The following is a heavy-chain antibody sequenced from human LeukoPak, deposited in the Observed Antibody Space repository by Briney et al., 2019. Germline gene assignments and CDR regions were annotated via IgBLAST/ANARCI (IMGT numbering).Heavy chain of an antibody. CDR1: GFTVSSNY. D-gene: IGHD3-22*01. V-gene: IGHV3-66*01. J-gene: IGHJ4*02. CDR2: IYSGGST. CDR3: ASRKPSTYYYDSSGYSQLDY. Sequence: GGSLRLSCAASGFTVSSNYMSWVRQAPGEGLEWVSVIYSGGSTYYADSVKGRFTISRDNSKNTLYLQMNSLRAEDTAVYYCASRKPSTYYYDSSGYSQLDYWGQGTLVTVSS.